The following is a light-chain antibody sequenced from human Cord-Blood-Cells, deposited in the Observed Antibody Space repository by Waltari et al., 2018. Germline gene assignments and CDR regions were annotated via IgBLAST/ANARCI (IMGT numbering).Light chain of an antibody. J-gene: IGKJ3*01. CDR1: ANVSSN. Sequence: MVMSQSPVTLSVCPGDRTTLACRASANVSSNLAWYQQKPGQAPRLLIYGASTRASGVPDRFSGSGSGTEFTLTISSLQAEDVAVYYCQQYNNWPLTFGPGTKVEIK. V-gene: IGKV3-15*01. CDR3: QQYNNWPLT. CDR2: GAS.